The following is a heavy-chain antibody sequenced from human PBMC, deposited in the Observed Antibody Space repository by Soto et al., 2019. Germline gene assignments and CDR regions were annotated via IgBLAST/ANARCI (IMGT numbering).Heavy chain of an antibody. D-gene: IGHD6-6*01. CDR1: GGSFSGYY. CDR3: ARGGPGARPLYSSSHGYYYYYMDV. CDR2: INHSGST. V-gene: IGHV4-34*01. J-gene: IGHJ6*03. Sequence: SETLSLTCAVYGGSFSGYYWSWIRQPPGKGLEWIGEINHSGSTNYNPSLKSRVTISVDTSKNQFSLKLSSVTAADTAVYYCARGGPGARPLYSSSHGYYYYYMDVWGKGTTVTVSS.